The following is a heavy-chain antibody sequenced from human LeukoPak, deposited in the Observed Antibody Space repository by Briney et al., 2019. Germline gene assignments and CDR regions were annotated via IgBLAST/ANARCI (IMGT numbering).Heavy chain of an antibody. J-gene: IGHJ6*02. Sequence: PSGGSLRLSCAASGFTFSSYEMNWVRQAPGKGLEWVSYISSSGSTIYYADSVRGQFTISRDNSKNTLYLQMNSLRAEDTGVYHCAAAYFGMDQYYYGMDVWGQGTTVTVSS. CDR3: AAAYFGMDQYYYGMDV. V-gene: IGHV3-48*03. CDR1: GFTFSSYE. CDR2: ISSSGSTI. D-gene: IGHD3-16*01.